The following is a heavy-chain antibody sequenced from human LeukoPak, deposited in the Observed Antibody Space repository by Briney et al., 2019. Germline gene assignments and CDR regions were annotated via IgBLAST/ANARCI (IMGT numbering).Heavy chain of an antibody. CDR1: GGSISSDGYY. J-gene: IGHJ4*02. D-gene: IGHD6-19*01. V-gene: IGHV4-31*03. CDR3: ARGGQWLAPGPDY. CDR2: MYYSGNT. Sequence: PSETLSLTCTVSGGSISSDGYYWSWIRQHPGKGLEWIGYMYYSGNTYYNPSLKGRVNISVDTSRNQFSLKLSSVTAADTAVYYCARGGQWLAPGPDYWGQGTLVTVSS.